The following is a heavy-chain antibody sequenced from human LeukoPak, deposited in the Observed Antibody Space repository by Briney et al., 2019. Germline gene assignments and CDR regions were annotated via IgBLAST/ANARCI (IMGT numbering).Heavy chain of an antibody. Sequence: SETLSLTCAVYGGSFSVYYWSWIRQPPGKGLEWIGEINHSGNTNYNPSLKSRVTISVDTSKNEFSLNLNSVTAADTAVYYCARAGWIITSGIDYWGQGALVTVSS. CDR2: INHSGNT. J-gene: IGHJ4*02. CDR1: GGSFSVYY. CDR3: ARAGWIITSGIDY. D-gene: IGHD3-10*01. V-gene: IGHV4-34*01.